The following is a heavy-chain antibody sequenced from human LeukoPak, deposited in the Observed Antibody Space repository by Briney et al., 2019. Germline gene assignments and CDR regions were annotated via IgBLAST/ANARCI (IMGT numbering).Heavy chain of an antibody. CDR1: GGSVTSGSYY. CDR3: ARHRRRDFSSQDAFDI. Sequence: PSETLSLTCSVSGGSVTSGSYYWSWIRQPPGKGLEWIGYIYYSGSTNYNPSLKSRVTISVDTSKNQFSLKLSSVTAADTAVYYCARHRRRDFSSQDAFDIWGQGTMVTVSS. D-gene: IGHD2-2*01. J-gene: IGHJ3*02. CDR2: IYYSGST. V-gene: IGHV4-61*01.